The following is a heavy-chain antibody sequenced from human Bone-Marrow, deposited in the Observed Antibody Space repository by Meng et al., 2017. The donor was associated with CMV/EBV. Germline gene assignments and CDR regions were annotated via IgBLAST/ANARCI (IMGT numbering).Heavy chain of an antibody. V-gene: IGHV1-69*05. D-gene: IGHD2-2*02. CDR1: GYTFTNYG. Sequence: SVKVSCKASGYTFTNYGISWVRQAPGQGLEWMGGIIPIFGTANYAQKFQGRVTITTDESTSTAYMELSSLRSEDTAVYYCARGVPAAIRREGYYGMDVWGQGTTVTVSS. CDR3: ARGVPAAIRREGYYGMDV. J-gene: IGHJ6*02. CDR2: IIPIFGTA.